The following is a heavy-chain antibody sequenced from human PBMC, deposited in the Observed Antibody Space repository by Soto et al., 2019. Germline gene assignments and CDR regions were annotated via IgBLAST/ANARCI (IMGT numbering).Heavy chain of an antibody. D-gene: IGHD6-6*01. J-gene: IGHJ4*02. Sequence: GXSLRLSCVASGFSFSGFAMSWVRQAPGKGLVWVSSITGTGVSIYYADSVRGRFTISRDNSKNTLYLQMSSLRAEDTARYYCAKDSIPYSSSYDLDHWGRGALVTVSS. CDR3: AKDSIPYSSSYDLDH. CDR2: ITGTGVSI. CDR1: GFSFSGFA. V-gene: IGHV3-23*01.